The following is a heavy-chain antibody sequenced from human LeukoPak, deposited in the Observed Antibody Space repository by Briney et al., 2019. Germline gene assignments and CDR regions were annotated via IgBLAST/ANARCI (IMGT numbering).Heavy chain of an antibody. D-gene: IGHD2-8*02. CDR3: ARRAVSRVVSTVDAFDY. J-gene: IGHJ4*02. CDR2: VYPGDSGT. V-gene: IGHV5-51*01. Sequence: GESLKISCKASGYSFSEYWIAWVRQMPGKGLEWMGIVYPGDSGTRYSPSFQGQVTISADQSTSTASLQWSSLKASDTAMYYCARRAVSRVVSTVDAFDYWAQGTLVTVSS. CDR1: GYSFSEYW.